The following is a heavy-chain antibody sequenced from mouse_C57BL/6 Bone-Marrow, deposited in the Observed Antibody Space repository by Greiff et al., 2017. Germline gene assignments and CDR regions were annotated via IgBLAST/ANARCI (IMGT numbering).Heavy chain of an antibody. CDR1: GFNIKDYY. D-gene: IGHD2-3*01. V-gene: IGHV14-2*01. CDR2: IDPEDGDT. Sequence: VQLQQSGAELVKPGASVKLSCTASGFNIKDYYMHWVKQRTEQGLEWIGRIDPEDGDTKYAPKFQGKATITADTSSNTAYLQLSSLTSEDTAVYYCARDWLLPVFAYWGQGTLVTVSA. CDR3: ARDWLLPVFAY. J-gene: IGHJ3*01.